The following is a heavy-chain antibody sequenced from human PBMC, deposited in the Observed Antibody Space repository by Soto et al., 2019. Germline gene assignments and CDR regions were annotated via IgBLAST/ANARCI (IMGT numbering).Heavy chain of an antibody. CDR1: GGTFSSYA. CDR3: ARAKGPSERVVAEISSYYYGMHV. D-gene: IGHD2-15*01. CDR2: IIPIFGTA. V-gene: IGHV1-69*06. Sequence: SVKVSCKASGGTFSSYAISWVRQAPGQGLEWMGGIIPIFGTANYAQKFQGRVTITADKSTSTAYMELSSLRSEDTAVYYCARAKGPSERVVAEISSYYYGMHVWGQGISGTLS. J-gene: IGHJ6*02.